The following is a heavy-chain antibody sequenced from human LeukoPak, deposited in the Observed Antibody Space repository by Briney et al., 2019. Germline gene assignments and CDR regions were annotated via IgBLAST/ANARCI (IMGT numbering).Heavy chain of an antibody. V-gene: IGHV3-23*01. CDR3: GRDTGDGYTPPDYYYSMDV. CDR2: ISGSGGST. D-gene: IGHD5-24*01. J-gene: IGHJ6*03. CDR1: GFTFSSYA. Sequence: GGSLRLSCAASGFTFSSYAMSWVRQAPGKGLEWVSAISGSGGSTYYADSVKGRFTISRDNSMNTLYLQMNSLRPEDTAVYYCGRDTGDGYTPPDYYYSMDVWGKGTTVTVSS.